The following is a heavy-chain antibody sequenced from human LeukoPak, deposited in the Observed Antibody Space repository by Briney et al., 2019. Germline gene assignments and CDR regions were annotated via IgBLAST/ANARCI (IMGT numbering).Heavy chain of an antibody. Sequence: SQTLSLTCTVSGGSISSGGYYWSWIRQHPGKGLEWIGYIYYSGSTYYNPSLKSRVTISVDTSKNQFSLKLSSVTAADTAVYYCAREVRWLPPQVGYYFDYWSQGTLVTVSS. J-gene: IGHJ4*02. CDR2: IYYSGST. CDR3: AREVRWLPPQVGYYFDY. CDR1: GGSISSGGYY. D-gene: IGHD5-24*01. V-gene: IGHV4-31*03.